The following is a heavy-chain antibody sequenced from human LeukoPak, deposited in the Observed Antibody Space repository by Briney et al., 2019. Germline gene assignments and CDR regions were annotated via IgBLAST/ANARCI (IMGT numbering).Heavy chain of an antibody. CDR3: TKRGDYGSCYFDS. Sequence: GGSLRLSCAASGFTFSSYAMSWVRQAPGKGLEWVSAISSTTGRTYYADSVKGRFTISRDNSQNTLYLQMNSLRAEDTAVYYCTKRGDYGSCYFDSWGQGTLVTVSS. CDR1: GFTFSSYA. V-gene: IGHV3-23*01. CDR2: ISSTTGRT. J-gene: IGHJ4*02. D-gene: IGHD4-17*01.